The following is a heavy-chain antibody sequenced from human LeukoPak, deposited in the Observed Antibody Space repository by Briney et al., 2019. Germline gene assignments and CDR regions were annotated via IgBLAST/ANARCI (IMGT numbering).Heavy chain of an antibody. J-gene: IGHJ6*03. V-gene: IGHV5-51*01. Sequence: GESLKISCKGSGYSFTSYWIGWVRQMPGKGLEWMEIIYPGDSDTRYSPSFQGQVTISADKSISTAYLQWSSLKASDTAMYYCARRVSTLDYDFWSGSMDVWGKGTTVTVSS. CDR2: IYPGDSDT. D-gene: IGHD3-3*01. CDR1: GYSFTSYW. CDR3: ARRVSTLDYDFWSGSMDV.